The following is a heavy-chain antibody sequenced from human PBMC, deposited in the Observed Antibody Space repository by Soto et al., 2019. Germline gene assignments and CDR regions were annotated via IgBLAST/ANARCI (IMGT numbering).Heavy chain of an antibody. CDR1: GDTFSFYT. J-gene: IGHJ4*02. CDR2: INPIVSMS. CDR3: AASYGSGYRAFDY. V-gene: IGHV1-69*02. D-gene: IGHD3-10*01. Sequence: QVKLVQSGTEVKKPGSSVKVSCKASGDTFSFYTINWVRQAPGLGLEWVGRINPIVSMSNYAQKFQGRVSMTAEKSTSTAYMELRSLRSDDTAMYFCAASYGSGYRAFDYWGQGALVIVSS.